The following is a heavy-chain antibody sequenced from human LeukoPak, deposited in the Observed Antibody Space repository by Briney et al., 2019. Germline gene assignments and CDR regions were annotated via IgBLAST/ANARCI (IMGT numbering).Heavy chain of an antibody. J-gene: IGHJ4*02. D-gene: IGHD6-13*01. CDR3: ARVFGIAAAHLDY. CDR2: ISSSGSTI. Sequence: GGSLRLSCAASGFTLSDYYMSWIRQAPGKGLEWVSYISSSGSTIYYADSVKGRFTISRDNAKNSLYLQMNSLRAEDTAVYYCARVFGIAAAHLDYWGQGTLVTVSS. CDR1: GFTLSDYY. V-gene: IGHV3-11*04.